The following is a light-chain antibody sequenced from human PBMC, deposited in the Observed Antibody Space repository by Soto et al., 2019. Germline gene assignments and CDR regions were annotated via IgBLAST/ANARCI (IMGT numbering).Light chain of an antibody. V-gene: IGKV3D-20*02. J-gene: IGKJ4*01. CDR2: DAS. Sequence: EIMLTQAPGTLSLSPGDRATLSCRASQSVSGSYLAWYQQKPGQAPRLLIYDASSRATGIPDRFSGSGSGTDFTLTISRLEPEDFATYYCQQSYSVPLTFGGGTKVEIK. CDR3: QQSYSVPLT. CDR1: QSVSGSY.